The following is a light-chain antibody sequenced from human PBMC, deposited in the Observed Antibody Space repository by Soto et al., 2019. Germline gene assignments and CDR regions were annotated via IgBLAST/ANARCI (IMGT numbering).Light chain of an antibody. J-gene: IGKJ1*01. CDR1: QSISSSY. CDR2: AAS. Sequence: EIVLTQSPGTLSLSPGERATLSCRASQSISSSYLAWYQQIPGQAPRLLIYAASSSATGIPDRFSGSGSGTDFTLTINRLEPEDFAVYYCQQYGSSSGTFGQGTKVEIK. CDR3: QQYGSSSGT. V-gene: IGKV3-20*01.